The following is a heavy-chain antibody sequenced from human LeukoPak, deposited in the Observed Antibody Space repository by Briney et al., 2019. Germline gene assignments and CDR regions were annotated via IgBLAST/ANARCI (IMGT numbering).Heavy chain of an antibody. CDR2: IYTSGST. J-gene: IGHJ4*02. Sequence: PSETLSLTCTVSGGSISSYYWSWIRQPAGKGLEGIGRIYTSGSTNYNPSLKSRVTMSVDTSKTQFSLKLSSVTAADTAVYYCARAREGYGSGTYADNSGQGTLVTVSS. V-gene: IGHV4-4*07. CDR3: ARAREGYGSGTYADN. D-gene: IGHD3-10*01. CDR1: GGSISSYY.